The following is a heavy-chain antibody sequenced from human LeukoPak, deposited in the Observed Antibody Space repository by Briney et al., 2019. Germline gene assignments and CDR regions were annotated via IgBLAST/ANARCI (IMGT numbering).Heavy chain of an antibody. CDR2: IFRIGPT. J-gene: IGHJ4*02. D-gene: IGHD3-10*01. CDR3: ARLSGSGSYFSSVIYFDY. Sequence: SETLSLTCTVSGSSISSNYYWAWIRQPPGKGLEWIGNIFRIGPTYYNPSLQSRVTISVDTSKNQISLRLTSVTAADTAVYYCARLSGSGSYFSSVIYFDYWGQGTLVTVSS. CDR1: GSSISSNYY. V-gene: IGHV4-38-2*02.